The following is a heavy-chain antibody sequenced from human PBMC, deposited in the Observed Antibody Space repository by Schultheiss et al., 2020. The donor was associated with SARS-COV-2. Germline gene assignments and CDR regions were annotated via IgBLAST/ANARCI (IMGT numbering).Heavy chain of an antibody. D-gene: IGHD3-9*01. J-gene: IGHJ6*02. CDR3: ARDSITITPYYYGMDV. CDR1: GYTFTSYD. Sequence: ASVKVSCKASGYTFTSYDINWVRQATGQGLEWMGWMNPNSGNTGYAQKFQGRVTMTRNTSISTAYMELSSLRSEDTAVYYCARDSITITPYYYGMDVWGQGTTVTVSS. CDR2: MNPNSGNT. V-gene: IGHV1-8*01.